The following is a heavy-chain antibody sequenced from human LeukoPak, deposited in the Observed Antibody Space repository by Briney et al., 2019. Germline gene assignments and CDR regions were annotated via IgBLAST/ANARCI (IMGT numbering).Heavy chain of an antibody. J-gene: IGHJ4*02. Sequence: GGSLRLSCAASGFTVSSNYMSWVRQAPGKGLEWVSVIYSGGSTYYADSVKGRFTISRDNAKNSLYLQMNSLRAEDTAVYYCARRPENCGGDCWTGGAVDYWGQGTLVTVSS. D-gene: IGHD2-21*02. CDR1: GFTVSSNY. CDR2: IYSGGST. V-gene: IGHV3-53*01. CDR3: ARRPENCGGDCWTGGAVDY.